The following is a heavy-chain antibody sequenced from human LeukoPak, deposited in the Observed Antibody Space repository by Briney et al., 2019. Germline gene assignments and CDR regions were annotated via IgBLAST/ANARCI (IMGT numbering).Heavy chain of an antibody. D-gene: IGHD2-2*02. CDR2: ISGSDGST. Sequence: GGSLRLSCAASGFTFSSYAMDWVRQAPGKGLEWVSSISGSDGSTYYADSMQGRFTISRDNSKNTLYLQMNSLRAEDTAVYYCAKEGCTSASCYSNAWGRGTLVTVSS. CDR1: GFTFSSYA. CDR3: AKEGCTSASCYSNA. J-gene: IGHJ5*02. V-gene: IGHV3-23*01.